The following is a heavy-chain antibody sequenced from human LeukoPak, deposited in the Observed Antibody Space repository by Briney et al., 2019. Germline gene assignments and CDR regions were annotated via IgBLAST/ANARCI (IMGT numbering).Heavy chain of an antibody. J-gene: IGHJ4*02. V-gene: IGHV4-4*07. CDR1: GGSISGYF. D-gene: IGHD5-12*01. CDR2: MYSTGSN. Sequence: PSETLSLTCTVSGGSISGYFWTWIRQPAGKGLEWIGRMYSTGSNNYNASLKSRVTMSLDTSKNHFSLNLTSVTAADTAVYYCAREPTSGREPTSGRPLDYWGQGTLVTVSS. CDR3: AREPTSGREPTSGRPLDY.